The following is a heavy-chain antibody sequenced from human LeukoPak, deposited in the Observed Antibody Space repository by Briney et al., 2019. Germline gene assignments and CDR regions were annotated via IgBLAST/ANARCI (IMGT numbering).Heavy chain of an antibody. V-gene: IGHV4-39*01. CDR2: INHSGST. Sequence: SETLSLTCTVSGGSISSSGYYWRWIRQPPGKGLEWIGEINHSGSTNYNPSLKSRVTISVDTSKNQFSLKLSSVTAADTAVYYCARHYYDSSGFVIWGQGTMVTVSS. J-gene: IGHJ3*02. CDR1: GGSISSSGYY. CDR3: ARHYYDSSGFVI. D-gene: IGHD3-22*01.